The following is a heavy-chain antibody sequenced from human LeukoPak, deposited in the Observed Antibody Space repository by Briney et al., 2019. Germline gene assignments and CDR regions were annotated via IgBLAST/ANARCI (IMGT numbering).Heavy chain of an antibody. J-gene: IGHJ4*02. V-gene: IGHV3-30*02. D-gene: IGHD3-22*01. CDR1: GFNFSRNG. CDR3: ARDFDDVNGDYYYIPEY. Sequence: GGSLRLTCPASGFNFSRNGMHWVRQAPAKGLEWVAFIRYDGTNKFYGASVRGRFTVSRDNSKNTLYFQMNSLRDEDTAVYYCARDFDDVNGDYYYIPEYWGRGMLVTVSS. CDR2: IRYDGTNK.